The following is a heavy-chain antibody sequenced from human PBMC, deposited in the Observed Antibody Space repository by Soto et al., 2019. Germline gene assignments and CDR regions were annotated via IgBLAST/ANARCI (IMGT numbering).Heavy chain of an antibody. J-gene: IGHJ4*02. D-gene: IGHD3-3*01. Sequence: GASVKVSCKASGFTFTTYGITWVRQAPGQGLEWMGWVSAYNGNTNYAQNLQGRVTMTTDTSTSTAYMELRSLRSDDTAMYYCAREEWYLLMAIDYWGQGTLVTVSP. CDR2: VSAYNGNT. V-gene: IGHV1-18*01. CDR3: AREEWYLLMAIDY. CDR1: GFTFTTYG.